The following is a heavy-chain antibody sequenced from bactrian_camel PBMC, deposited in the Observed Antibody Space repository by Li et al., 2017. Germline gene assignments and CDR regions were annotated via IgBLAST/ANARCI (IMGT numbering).Heavy chain of an antibody. V-gene: IGHV3S54*01. J-gene: IGHJ6*01. Sequence: HVQLVESGGGSVQAGGSLRLSCGASGNTASVTYMAWFRQVPGKGREGVAALDSGGSNPIYADFVKGRFTISQDNAKNTLYLRMDSLQPDDTAVYYCSATGYGDRWEGWNHFGYWGQGTQVTVS. CDR3: SATGYGDRWEGWNHFGY. D-gene: IGHD6*01. CDR1: GNTASVTY. CDR2: LDSGGSNP.